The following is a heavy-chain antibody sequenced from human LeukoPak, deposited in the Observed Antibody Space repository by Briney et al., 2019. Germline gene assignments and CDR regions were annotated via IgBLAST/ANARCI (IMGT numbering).Heavy chain of an antibody. D-gene: IGHD6-19*01. J-gene: IGHJ6*02. CDR2: IIPILGIA. CDR1: GGTFSSYA. CDR3: ARGPQGMPGIAVAGKPEYYYYGMDV. Sequence: ASVKVSCTASGGTFSSYAISWVRQAPGPGLEWMGRIIPILGIANYAQKFQGRVTITADKSTSTAYMELSSLRSEDTAVYYCARGPQGMPGIAVAGKPEYYYYGMDVWGQGTTVTVSS. V-gene: IGHV1-69*04.